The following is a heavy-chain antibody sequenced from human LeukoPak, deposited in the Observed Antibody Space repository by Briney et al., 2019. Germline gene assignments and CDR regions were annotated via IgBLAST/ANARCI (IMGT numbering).Heavy chain of an antibody. CDR2: IYSGGKT. J-gene: IGHJ4*02. V-gene: IGHV3-53*01. Sequence: GGSLRLSCAASGFTVSSNYMSWVRQAPGKGLEWVSVIYSGGKTLYADSVKGRFTISRDNSNNTLYLQMNSLRADDTAVYYCARELSSSAASTSGVLDYWGQGTLVTVSS. D-gene: IGHD6-25*01. CDR3: ARELSSSAASTSGVLDY. CDR1: GFTVSSNY.